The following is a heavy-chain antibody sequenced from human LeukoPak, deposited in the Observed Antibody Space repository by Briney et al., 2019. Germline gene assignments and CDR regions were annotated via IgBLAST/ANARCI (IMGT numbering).Heavy chain of an antibody. CDR3: AREALGSGWYDDAFDI. CDR2: ISSNGGST. V-gene: IGHV3-64*01. CDR1: GFTFSSYV. D-gene: IGHD6-19*01. Sequence: TGGSLGLSCAASGFTFSSYVMHWVRQAPGKGLEYVSAISSNGGSTYYANSVKGRFTISRDNSKNTLYLQMGSLRAEDMAVYYCAREALGSGWYDDAFDIWGQGTMVTVSS. J-gene: IGHJ3*02.